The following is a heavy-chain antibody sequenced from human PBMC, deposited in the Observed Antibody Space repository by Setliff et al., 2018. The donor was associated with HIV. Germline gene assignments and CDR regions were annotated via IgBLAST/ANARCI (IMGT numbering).Heavy chain of an antibody. V-gene: IGHV1-69*13. J-gene: IGHJ5*02. CDR1: GGTFSLYA. CDR2: IIPIFNTA. Sequence: VASVKVSCKASGGTFSLYAINWVRQAPGQGLEWMGGIIPIFNTANYAQKFQGRVTITADGPTSTAYMELSSLRFEDTATYYCARDQATGYEKVWFSWIDPWGQGALVTVSS. D-gene: IGHD5-12*01. CDR3: ARDQATGYEKVWFSWIDP.